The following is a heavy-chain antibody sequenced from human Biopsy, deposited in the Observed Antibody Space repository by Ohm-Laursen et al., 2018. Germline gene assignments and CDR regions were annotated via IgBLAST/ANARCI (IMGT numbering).Heavy chain of an antibody. Sequence: SLRLSCAASGFRFSSHTMSWVRQAPGKGLEWVSGISWNSGSKGYADSVKGRFTISRDSAKNSLYLQMNSLRTEDTALYYCAKGAGSSRSQGFDYWGQGILVTVSS. V-gene: IGHV3-9*01. J-gene: IGHJ4*02. CDR3: AKGAGSSRSQGFDY. D-gene: IGHD6-13*01. CDR1: GFRFSSHT. CDR2: ISWNSGSK.